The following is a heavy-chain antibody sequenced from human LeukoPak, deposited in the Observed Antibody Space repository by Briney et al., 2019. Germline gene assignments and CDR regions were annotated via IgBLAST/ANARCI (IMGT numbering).Heavy chain of an antibody. D-gene: IGHD3-3*01. V-gene: IGHV3-48*01. CDR1: GFTFSSYS. Sequence: GGSLRLSCAASGFTFSSYSMNWVRQAPGKGLEWVSYISSSSSTIYYADSVKGRFTISSDNAKNSLYLQMNSLRAEDTAVYYCARGAWRGYDFWSGQIDYWGQGTLVTVSS. CDR3: ARGAWRGYDFWSGQIDY. CDR2: ISSSSSTI. J-gene: IGHJ4*02.